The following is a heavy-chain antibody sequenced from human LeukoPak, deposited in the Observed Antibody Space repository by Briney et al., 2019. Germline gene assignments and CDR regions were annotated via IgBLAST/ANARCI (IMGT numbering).Heavy chain of an antibody. Sequence: SVKVSCKDSGGTFNSYTVSWVRQVPGQGLEWMGRIIPIVGMANYAQKFQGRVTITADKSTNTAHMELSSLSSEDTAVYYCAMGYYYDSSGYHYYYGMDVWGQGTTVTVTS. V-gene: IGHV1-69*02. CDR1: GGTFNSYT. CDR2: IIPIVGMA. CDR3: AMGYYYDSSGYHYYYGMDV. D-gene: IGHD3-22*01. J-gene: IGHJ6*02.